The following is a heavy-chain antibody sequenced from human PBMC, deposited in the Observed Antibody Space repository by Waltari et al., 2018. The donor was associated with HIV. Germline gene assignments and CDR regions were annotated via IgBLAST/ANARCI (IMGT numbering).Heavy chain of an antibody. J-gene: IGHJ4*02. CDR2: ISSSSSTI. D-gene: IGHD4-4*01. CDR3: ARDFTVTTSY. Sequence: EVQLVESGGGLVQPGGSLRLSCAASGFTFSSYSMNWVRQAPGKGLEWVSYISSSSSTIYYADSVKGRFTISRDNAKNSLYLQMNSLRAEDTAVYYCARDFTVTTSYWGQGTLVTVSS. CDR1: GFTFSSYS. V-gene: IGHV3-48*01.